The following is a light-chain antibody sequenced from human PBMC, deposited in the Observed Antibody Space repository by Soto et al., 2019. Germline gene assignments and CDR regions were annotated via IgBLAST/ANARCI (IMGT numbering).Light chain of an antibody. CDR1: QTIASL. CDR2: AAS. Sequence: DIQMTQSPSSLSASVGDRVTFTCRASQTIASLLNWYQQKPGKAPKLLIYAASSFESGVASRFSGSGSGTEFTLPISRLPADDYAPYFCQQGYTPPRTFGKGTKVEIE. J-gene: IGKJ1*01. CDR3: QQGYTPPRT. V-gene: IGKV1-39*01.